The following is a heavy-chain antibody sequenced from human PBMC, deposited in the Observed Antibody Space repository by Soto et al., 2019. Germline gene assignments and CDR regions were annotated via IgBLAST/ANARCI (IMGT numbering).Heavy chain of an antibody. CDR3: AREDGCDLSICDY. CDR2: VHYSGST. V-gene: IGHV4-59*01. CDR1: GTSIRNYY. Sequence: QVQLQESGPDLMKPSETLSLTCTVSGTSIRNYYWSWIRQAPGKGLEWLGYVHYSGSTDYNPSLKGRVTVSMDTSKNLFSLNLSSVTAAETAVYYCAREDGCDLSICDYWGQGMLVTGSS. J-gene: IGHJ4*02. D-gene: IGHD3-10*01.